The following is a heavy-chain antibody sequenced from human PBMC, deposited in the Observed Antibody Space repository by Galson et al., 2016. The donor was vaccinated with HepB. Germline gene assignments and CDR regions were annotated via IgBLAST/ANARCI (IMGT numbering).Heavy chain of an antibody. D-gene: IGHD5-18*01. V-gene: IGHV3-74*01. J-gene: IGHJ6*02. Sequence: SLRLSCAASGFTFSSYWMHWVRQAPGKGLVWVSRINRDGSSTDYADSVKGRFTISRDNAKNTLHLQMNSLRAEDTAVYYCARGQRGYSYPYGMDVWGQGTTVSVSS. CDR1: GFTFSSYW. CDR3: ARGQRGYSYPYGMDV. CDR2: INRDGSST.